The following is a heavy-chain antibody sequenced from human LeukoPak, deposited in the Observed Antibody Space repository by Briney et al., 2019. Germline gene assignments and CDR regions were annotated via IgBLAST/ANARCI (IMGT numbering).Heavy chain of an antibody. CDR3: ARNYDILTGYSPFDY. D-gene: IGHD3-9*01. CDR2: ISAYNGNT. J-gene: IGHJ4*02. Sequence: RASVKVSCKASGYTFTSYGISWVRQAPGQGLEWMGWISAYNGNTNYAQKLQGRVTMTTDTSTSTAYMELRSLRSDDTAVYYCARNYDILTGYSPFDYWGQGTLVTVSS. CDR1: GYTFTSYG. V-gene: IGHV1-18*01.